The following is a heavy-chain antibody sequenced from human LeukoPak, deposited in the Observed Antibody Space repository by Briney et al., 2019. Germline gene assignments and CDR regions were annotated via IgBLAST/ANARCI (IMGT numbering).Heavy chain of an antibody. J-gene: IGHJ4*02. D-gene: IGHD3-10*01. V-gene: IGHV5-51*01. CDR1: GYSFTSYW. CDR3: ATLVGYGSFFDY. CDR2: IYPGDSYT. Sequence: GESLKISCKGSGYSFTSYWIGWVRPVPGKGLDYTGIIYPGDSYTRYSPSFQGQVTISADKSISTAYLQWSSLKASDTAMYYCATLVGYGSFFDYWGQGTLVTVSS.